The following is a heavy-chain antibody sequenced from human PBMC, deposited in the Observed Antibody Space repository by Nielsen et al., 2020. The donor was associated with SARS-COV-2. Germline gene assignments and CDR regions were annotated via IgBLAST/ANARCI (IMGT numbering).Heavy chain of an antibody. D-gene: IGHD3-16*01. Sequence: ESLKISCTASGFTFGDYAMSWVRQAPGKGLEWFGYVHNSGSTTYNPSLKSRVTISVDTSKNQFSLKLSSVTAADTAVYYCARELGDYLDSWGQGSLVTVSS. CDR1: GFTFGDYA. CDR3: ARELGDYLDS. J-gene: IGHJ4*02. V-gene: IGHV4-59*13. CDR2: VHNSGST.